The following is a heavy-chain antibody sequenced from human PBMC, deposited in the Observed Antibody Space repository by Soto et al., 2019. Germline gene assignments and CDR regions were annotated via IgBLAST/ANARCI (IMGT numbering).Heavy chain of an antibody. V-gene: IGHV2-5*01. Sequence: PTLVNPTQTLTLTCSFSGFSLSTSGVGVGWIRQSPGKALEWLALIYWSGDEHYRPSLKSRLSITKDTSKNHLVLIMTNMDPVDTATYYCARGVATLPVFAFDIWGQGTMVTVSS. CDR2: IYWSGDE. CDR3: ARGVATLPVFAFDI. D-gene: IGHD6-6*01. J-gene: IGHJ3*02. CDR1: GFSLSTSGVG.